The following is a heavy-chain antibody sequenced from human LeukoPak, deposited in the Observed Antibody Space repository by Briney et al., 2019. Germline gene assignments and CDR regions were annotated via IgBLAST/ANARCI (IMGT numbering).Heavy chain of an antibody. CDR1: GGSFSGYC. V-gene: IGHV4-34*01. CDR3: ARARAARRRNWFDP. Sequence: PSETLSLTCAVYGGSFSGYCWSWIRQPPGKGLEWIGEINHSGSTNYNPSLKSRVTISVDTSKNQFSLKLSSVTAADTAVYYCARARAARRRNWFDPWGQGALVTVSS. CDR2: INHSGST. J-gene: IGHJ5*02.